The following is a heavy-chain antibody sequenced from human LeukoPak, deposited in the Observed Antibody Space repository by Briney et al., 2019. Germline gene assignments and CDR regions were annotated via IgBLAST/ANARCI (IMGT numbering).Heavy chain of an antibody. Sequence: GGSLRLSCAASGFTFSSYAMSWVRQAPGKGLEWASAISGSGGSTYYADSVKGRFTISRDNSKNTLYLQMNSLRAEDTAVYYCAKDQTYSSGWFDYWGQGTLVTVSS. D-gene: IGHD6-19*01. CDR3: AKDQTYSSGWFDY. CDR1: GFTFSSYA. V-gene: IGHV3-23*01. J-gene: IGHJ4*02. CDR2: ISGSGGST.